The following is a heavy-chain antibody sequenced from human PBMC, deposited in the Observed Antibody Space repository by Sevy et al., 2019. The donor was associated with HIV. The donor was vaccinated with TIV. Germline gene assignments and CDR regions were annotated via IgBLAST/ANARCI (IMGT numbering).Heavy chain of an antibody. CDR2: IFNDGKTK. D-gene: IGHD2-21*02. V-gene: IGHV3-33*01. CDR1: GFIFSRYX. J-gene: IGHJ4*02. Sequence: GESLKISCKASGFIFSRYXXXXXXXAPGKGLEWVASIFNDGKTKYYGDSVKGRFTISRDDSKNTLYLQMDSLRAEDTAVYYCARESGSDWYLDYWGQGTLVTVSS. CDR3: ARESGSDWYLDY.